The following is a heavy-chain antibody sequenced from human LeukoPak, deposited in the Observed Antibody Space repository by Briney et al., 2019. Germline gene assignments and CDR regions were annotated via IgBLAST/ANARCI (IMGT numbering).Heavy chain of an antibody. Sequence: GGSLRLSCEASGFTFPTFSLSWVRQAPGQGLEWLSGITASGHYIYQADSVKGRFTISRDNSKNTLYIEINSLRVEDTAVYYCARDGSWGDYQFYLYMDVWGKGTTVTVSS. CDR3: ARDGSWGDYQFYLYMDV. V-gene: IGHV3-23*01. J-gene: IGHJ6*03. CDR1: GFTFPTFS. CDR2: ITASGHYI. D-gene: IGHD2-2*01.